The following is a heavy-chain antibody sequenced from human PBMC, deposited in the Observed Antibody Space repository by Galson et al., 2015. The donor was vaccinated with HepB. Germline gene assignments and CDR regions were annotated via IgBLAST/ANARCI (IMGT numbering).Heavy chain of an antibody. Sequence: SLRLSCAASGFTFGDYAMSWFRQAPGKGLEWVGFIRSKAYGGTTEYAASVKGRFTISRDDSKSIAYLQMNSLKTEDTAVYYCTRGYGSGYSKVDAFDIWGQGTMVTVSS. D-gene: IGHD3-22*01. J-gene: IGHJ3*02. CDR1: GFTFGDYA. CDR3: TRGYGSGYSKVDAFDI. V-gene: IGHV3-49*03. CDR2: IRSKAYGGTT.